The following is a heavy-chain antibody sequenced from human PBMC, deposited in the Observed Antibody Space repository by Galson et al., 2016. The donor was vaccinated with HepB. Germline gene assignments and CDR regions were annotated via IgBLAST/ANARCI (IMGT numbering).Heavy chain of an antibody. V-gene: IGHV3-23*01. Sequence: SLRLSCAASGFTFSSFAMSWVRQAPGKGLEWVSFISGLGRHIYYADSVKGRFTISRDNSKNTLYLEMSSLRAEDTAVYHCAKDPAIVGAMYYLDFWGQGTLVAVSS. D-gene: IGHD1-26*01. CDR3: AKDPAIVGAMYYLDF. CDR2: ISGLGRHI. J-gene: IGHJ4*02. CDR1: GFTFSSFA.